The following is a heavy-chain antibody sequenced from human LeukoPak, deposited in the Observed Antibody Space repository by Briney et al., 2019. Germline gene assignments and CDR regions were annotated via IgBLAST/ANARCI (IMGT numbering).Heavy chain of an antibody. CDR1: GFALKSYS. J-gene: IGHJ3*01. Sequence: GGSLRLSCAGSGFALKSYSLTWVRQAPGKGLEWVSSISSSSSYIYYADSVKGRFTISRDNAKDSLYLQMDSLRVEDTAVYYCGKDPNGNFIGAFDFWGQGTVVTVSS. CDR3: GKDPNGNFIGAFDF. CDR2: ISSSSSYI. D-gene: IGHD4-23*01. V-gene: IGHV3-21*04.